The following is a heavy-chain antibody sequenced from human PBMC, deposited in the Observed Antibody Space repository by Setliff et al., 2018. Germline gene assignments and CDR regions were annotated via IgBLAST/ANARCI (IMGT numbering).Heavy chain of an antibody. CDR1: GFTVSSDY. CDR3: ARDAGGDYDN. V-gene: IGHV3-66*02. D-gene: IGHD2-21*02. Sequence: GGSLRLSCAASGFTVSSDYMSRFRQAPGKGLEWVSVTYSGGDTYYAGSVKGRFTIYRDNSKNTLYLQMNSLRLEDTAIYYCARDAGGDYDNWGQGTLVTVSS. CDR2: TYSGGDT. J-gene: IGHJ4*02.